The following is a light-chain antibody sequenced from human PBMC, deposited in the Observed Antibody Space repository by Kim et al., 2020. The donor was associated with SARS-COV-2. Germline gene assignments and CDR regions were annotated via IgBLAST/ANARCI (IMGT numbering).Light chain of an antibody. Sequence: GQSVTISCTGTSSDVGGYSFVSWYQQHPGKAPKVMIYDVTKRPSGVSNRFSGSKSGNTASLTISGLQAEDEADYYCSSYTSSSTYVFGTGTKVTVL. V-gene: IGLV2-14*04. CDR1: SSDVGGYSF. CDR3: SSYTSSSTYV. J-gene: IGLJ1*01. CDR2: DVT.